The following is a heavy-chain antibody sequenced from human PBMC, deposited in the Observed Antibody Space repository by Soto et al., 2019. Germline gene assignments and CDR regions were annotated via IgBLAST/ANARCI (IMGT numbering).Heavy chain of an antibody. Sequence: LRLSCEASGIIVGNYSMNLVRQAPGKGLEWVSSISSRSNFIYYADSLRGRVTISRDNTQNSLHLQMNSLRVEDTAIYYCARVQKLYGNSVYYYGMDVWGQGTTVTVSS. CDR3: ARVQKLYGNSVYYYGMDV. CDR2: ISSRSNFI. D-gene: IGHD3-10*01. CDR1: GIIVGNYS. J-gene: IGHJ6*02. V-gene: IGHV3-21*01.